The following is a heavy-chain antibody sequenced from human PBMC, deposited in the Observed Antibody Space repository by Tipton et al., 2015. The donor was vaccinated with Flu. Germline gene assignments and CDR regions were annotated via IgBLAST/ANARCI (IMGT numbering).Heavy chain of an antibody. D-gene: IGHD6-19*01. Sequence: LRLSCTVSGGSISSGSYYWSWIRQPAGKGLEWIGRIYTSGSTNYNPSLKSRVTISVDTSKNQFSLKLSSVTAADTAVYYCARRVGVSQYSSGWYGSFDYWGQGTLVTVSS. V-gene: IGHV4-61*02. CDR2: IYTSGST. CDR3: ARRVGVSQYSSGWYGSFDY. CDR1: GGSISSGSYY. J-gene: IGHJ4*02.